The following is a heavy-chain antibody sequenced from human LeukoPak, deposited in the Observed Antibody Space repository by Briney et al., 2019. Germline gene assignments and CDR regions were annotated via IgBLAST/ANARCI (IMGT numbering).Heavy chain of an antibody. Sequence: ASVKVSCKASGYTFTSYGISWVRQAPGQGLEWMGWISAYNGNTNYAQKFQGRVTMTRDTSTSTVYMELSSLRSEDTAMYYCARGQVDTAMGLFDYWGQGTLVTVSS. D-gene: IGHD5-18*01. J-gene: IGHJ4*02. CDR2: ISAYNGNT. V-gene: IGHV1-18*01. CDR1: GYTFTSYG. CDR3: ARGQVDTAMGLFDY.